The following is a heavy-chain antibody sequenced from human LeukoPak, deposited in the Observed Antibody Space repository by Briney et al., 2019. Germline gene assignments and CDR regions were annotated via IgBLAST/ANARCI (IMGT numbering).Heavy chain of an antibody. CDR1: GGSISDYY. D-gene: IGHD3-22*01. CDR2: IYYSGST. Sequence: SETLSLTCTVSGGSISDYYWSWIRQPPGKGLEWIGYIYYSGSTNYNPSLKSRVTISVDTSKNQFSLKLNSVTAADTAVYYCAKGQIVVDYWGQGTLVTVSS. CDR3: AKGQIVVDY. V-gene: IGHV4-59*08. J-gene: IGHJ4*02.